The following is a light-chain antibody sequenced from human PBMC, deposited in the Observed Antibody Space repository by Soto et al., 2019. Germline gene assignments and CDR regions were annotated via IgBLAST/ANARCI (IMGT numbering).Light chain of an antibody. V-gene: IGKV3-20*01. J-gene: IGKJ4*01. CDR1: QSISRSD. CDR3: QQYGSSPT. CDR2: ATS. Sequence: EGVLTQSPGTLSLSPGESATLSCRASQSISRSDLAWYQHRPGQSPRLLIYATSSRATGIPDRFTGGGAGTGFTLTISRLEPEDSAVYYCQQYGSSPTFGGGTKVDIK.